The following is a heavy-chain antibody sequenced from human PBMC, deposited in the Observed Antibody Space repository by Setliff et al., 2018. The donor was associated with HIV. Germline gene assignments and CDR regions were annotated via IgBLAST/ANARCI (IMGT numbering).Heavy chain of an antibody. CDR1: GGSISSYY. CDR2: IYYSGTT. Sequence: SETLSLTCTVSGGSISSYYWSWIRQPPGKGLEWIGYIYYSGTTNYNPSLKSRVTISVDTSKNQFSLKPSSVTAADTAVYYCARDPGSSFYNYKFLDTWGKGTTVTVSS. CDR3: ARDPGSSFYNYKFLDT. J-gene: IGHJ6*04. D-gene: IGHD3-16*01. V-gene: IGHV4-59*01.